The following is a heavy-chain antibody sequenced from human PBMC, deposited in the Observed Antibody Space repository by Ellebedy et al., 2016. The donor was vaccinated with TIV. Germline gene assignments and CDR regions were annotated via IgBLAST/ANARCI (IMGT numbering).Heavy chain of an antibody. CDR2: INWNGGST. D-gene: IGHD3-16*01. Sequence: GESLKISXAASGFTFSSYAMSWVRQAPGKGLEWVSGINWNGGSTGYADSVKGRFTISRDNAKNSLYLQMNSLRAEDTALYYCARDRADYIWGSYTDYWGQGTLVTVSS. J-gene: IGHJ4*02. CDR1: GFTFSSYA. V-gene: IGHV3-20*04. CDR3: ARDRADYIWGSYTDY.